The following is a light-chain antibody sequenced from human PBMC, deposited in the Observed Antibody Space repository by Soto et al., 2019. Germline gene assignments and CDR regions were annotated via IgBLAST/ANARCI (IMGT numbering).Light chain of an antibody. Sequence: EIVLTQSPGTLSLSPGERATLSCRASQSVSSSYLAWYQQKPGQPPRLLIYGASSRATGIPDRFSGSGSGTDFTLTISRLEPEDFAVYYCQQYGSSPPWTFGKGTKVEIK. CDR2: GAS. V-gene: IGKV3-20*01. CDR1: QSVSSSY. CDR3: QQYGSSPPWT. J-gene: IGKJ1*01.